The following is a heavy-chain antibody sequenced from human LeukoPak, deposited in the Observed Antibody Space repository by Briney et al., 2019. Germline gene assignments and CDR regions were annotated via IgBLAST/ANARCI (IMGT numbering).Heavy chain of an antibody. Sequence: GGSLRLSCTTSGFTFGDYAMSWVRQAPGKGLEWVSAISGSGGSTYYADSVKGRFTISRDNSKNTLYLQMNSLRAEDTAVYYCAKDIVVVVAASSIWGQGTMVTVSS. CDR3: AKDIVVVVAASSI. J-gene: IGHJ3*02. CDR1: GFTFGDYA. CDR2: ISGSGGST. D-gene: IGHD2-15*01. V-gene: IGHV3-23*01.